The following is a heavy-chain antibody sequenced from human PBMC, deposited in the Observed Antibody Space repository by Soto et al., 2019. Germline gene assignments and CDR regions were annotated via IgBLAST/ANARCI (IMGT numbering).Heavy chain of an antibody. CDR2: IDPSDAYT. CDR1: GYSFTSYW. CDR3: ARGVAASAYYYYGMDV. V-gene: IGHV5-10-1*01. J-gene: IGHJ6*02. D-gene: IGHD6-13*01. Sequence: GESLNISCKGSGYSFTSYWISWVRQMPEKGLEWMGRIDPSDAYTNYSPSFQGHVTISADKSISTAYLQWSSLKDSDTAMYYCARGVAASAYYYYGMDVWGQGTTVTVSS.